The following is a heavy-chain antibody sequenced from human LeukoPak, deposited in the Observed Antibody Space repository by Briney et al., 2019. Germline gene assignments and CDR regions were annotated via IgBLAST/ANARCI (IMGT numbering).Heavy chain of an antibody. D-gene: IGHD2-15*01. J-gene: IGHJ6*02. CDR2: FDPEDGEA. Sequence: ASVNVSCKVSGYTLTELSMHWVRQAPGKGLEWMGGFDPEDGEAIYAQKFQGRVTMTEDTSTDTAYMELSSLRSEDTAVYYCATWRCSGGSCYSLPYYYGMDVWGQGTTVTVSS. CDR3: ATWRCSGGSCYSLPYYYGMDV. V-gene: IGHV1-24*01. CDR1: GYTLTELS.